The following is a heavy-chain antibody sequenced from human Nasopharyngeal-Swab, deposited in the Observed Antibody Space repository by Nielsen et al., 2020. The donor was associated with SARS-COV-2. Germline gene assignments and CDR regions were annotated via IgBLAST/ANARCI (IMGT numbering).Heavy chain of an antibody. D-gene: IGHD3-3*01. V-gene: IGHV6-1*01. Sequence: SQTLLLTCSISGDSVSSHSAGWNWIRQSPSSGLDWLGRTLYRSKWYNDYAESVKSRIAVNPDTSKNQFSLQLNSVTPEDTAVYYCARGRDFSFDSWGQGTLVTASS. J-gene: IGHJ4*02. CDR2: TLYRSKWYN. CDR3: ARGRDFSFDS. CDR1: GDSVSSHSAG.